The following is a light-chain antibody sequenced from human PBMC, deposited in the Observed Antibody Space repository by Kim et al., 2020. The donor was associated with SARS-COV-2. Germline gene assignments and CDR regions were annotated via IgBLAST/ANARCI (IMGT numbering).Light chain of an antibody. CDR1: RTITDW. Sequence: DIQMTQSPSTLSASVGDTVTITCRASRTITDWLAWYQQKPGKAPKLLIYKASGLQSGVPSRFSGSGSETEFTLTISSLQPDDSATYYCQQYNVYPYTFGQGTKLEI. CDR2: KAS. J-gene: IGKJ2*01. CDR3: QQYNVYPYT. V-gene: IGKV1-5*03.